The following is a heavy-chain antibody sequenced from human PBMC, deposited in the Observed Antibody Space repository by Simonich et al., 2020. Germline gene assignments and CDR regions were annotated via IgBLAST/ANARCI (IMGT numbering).Heavy chain of an antibody. CDR3: ARDEYSSSEYFDL. D-gene: IGHD6-6*01. Sequence: QVQLLQSGAEVKKPGASVKVSCKASGYTFTGYYMHWVRQAPGQGLEWMGWINPNSGGTNYAQKFQGRVTMTRDTSISTAYMELSRLRSDDTAGYYCARDEYSSSEYFDLWGRGTLVTVSS. CDR2: INPNSGGT. CDR1: GYTFTGYY. J-gene: IGHJ2*01. V-gene: IGHV1-2*02.